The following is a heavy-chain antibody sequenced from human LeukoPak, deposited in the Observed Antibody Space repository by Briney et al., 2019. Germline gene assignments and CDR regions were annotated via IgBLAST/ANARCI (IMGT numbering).Heavy chain of an antibody. CDR3: ARGPNSGYGRFDY. CDR2: FYYSGST. J-gene: IGHJ4*02. D-gene: IGHD5-12*01. Sequence: PSETLSLTCTVSGGSISAYYWSWLRQPPGRGLEWIGYFYYSGSTNYNSSLRGRVTISVDTSKNQFSLKLSSVTAADTAVYYCARGPNSGYGRFDYWGQGTLVTVSS. CDR1: GGSISAYY. V-gene: IGHV4-59*01.